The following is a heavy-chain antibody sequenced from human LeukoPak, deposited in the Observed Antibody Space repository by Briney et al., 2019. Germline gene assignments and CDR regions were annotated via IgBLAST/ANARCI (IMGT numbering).Heavy chain of an antibody. D-gene: IGHD2-2*01. J-gene: IGHJ2*01. V-gene: IGHV3-43D*03. CDR1: GFTFDDYA. Sequence: GGSLRLSCAASGFTFDDYAMHWVRQAPGKGLKWVSLISWDGGSTYYADSVKGRFTISRDNSKNSLYLQMSSLRAEDTALYYCAKDFSSTSPEYFDLWGRGTLVTVSS. CDR2: ISWDGGST. CDR3: AKDFSSTSPEYFDL.